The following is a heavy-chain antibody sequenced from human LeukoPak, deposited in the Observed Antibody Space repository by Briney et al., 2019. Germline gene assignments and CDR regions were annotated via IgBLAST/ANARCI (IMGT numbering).Heavy chain of an antibody. V-gene: IGHV3-15*01. D-gene: IGHD3-3*01. CDR2: IKSKTDGGTT. CDR1: GFTFSNAW. Sequence: PGGSLRLSCAASGFTFSNAWMSWVRQAPGKGLEWVGRIKSKTDGGTTDYAAPVKGRFTISRDDSKNTLYLQMNSLKTEDTAVYYCTTDRSYYDFWSGYRHYFDYWGQGTLVTVSS. J-gene: IGHJ4*02. CDR3: TTDRSYYDFWSGYRHYFDY.